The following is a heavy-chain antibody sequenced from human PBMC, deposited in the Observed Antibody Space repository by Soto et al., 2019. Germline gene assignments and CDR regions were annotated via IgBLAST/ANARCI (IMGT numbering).Heavy chain of an antibody. CDR3: ACTNGVCRFDP. D-gene: IGHD2-8*01. CDR2: IIPILGIA. V-gene: IGHV1-69*02. CDR1: GGTFSSYT. J-gene: IGHJ5*02. Sequence: QVQLVQSGAEVKKPGSSVKVSCKASGGTFSSYTISWVRQAPGQGREWMGRIIPILGIANYAQKFQGRVTITADKSTSTAYMELSSLRSEDTAVYYCACTNGVCRFDPWGQGTLVTVSS.